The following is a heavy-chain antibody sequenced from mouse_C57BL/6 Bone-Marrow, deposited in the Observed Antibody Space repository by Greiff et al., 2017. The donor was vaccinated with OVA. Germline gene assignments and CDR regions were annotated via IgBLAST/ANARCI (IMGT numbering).Heavy chain of an antibody. CDR3: TTRSPYFDY. V-gene: IGHV14-4*01. J-gene: IGHJ2*01. Sequence: EVQLQQPGAELVRPGASVKLSCTASGFNIKDDYMHWVKQRPEQGLEWIGWIDPENGDTEYASKFQGKATITADTSSNTAYLQLSSLTSEDTAVYYCTTRSPYFDYWGQGTTLTVSS. CDR2: IDPENGDT. D-gene: IGHD1-1*01. CDR1: GFNIKDDY.